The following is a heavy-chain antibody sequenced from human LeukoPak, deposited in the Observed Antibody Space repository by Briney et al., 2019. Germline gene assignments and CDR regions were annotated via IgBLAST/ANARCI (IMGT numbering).Heavy chain of an antibody. J-gene: IGHJ5*02. D-gene: IGHD3-16*01. V-gene: IGHV1-69-2*01. CDR3: AIDLKTQTILGDGRFDT. Sequence: ASVKISCKTSGYIFTDHYVHWLQQAPGGGLQWMGRVDPADGETKVAPRFQGRVTIIADTSFDTAYMELSSLRSGDTAMYFCAIDLKTQTILGDGRFDTWGQGTLITVSS. CDR1: GYIFTDHY. CDR2: VDPADGET.